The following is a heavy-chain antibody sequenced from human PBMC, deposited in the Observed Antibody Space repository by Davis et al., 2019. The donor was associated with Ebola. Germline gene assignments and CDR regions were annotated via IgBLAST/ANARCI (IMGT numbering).Heavy chain of an antibody. CDR3: ARVPYGNYWRYFDY. Sequence: GESLKISCAASGSTFSSYWMHWVRQAPGKGLVWVSRINMYGSSTAYADSVKGRFTVSRDNAKNTLYLQMHSLRAEDTAVYYCARVPYGNYWRYFDYWGQGTLVTVSS. CDR1: GSTFSSYW. V-gene: IGHV3-74*01. J-gene: IGHJ4*02. D-gene: IGHD1-26*01. CDR2: INMYGSST.